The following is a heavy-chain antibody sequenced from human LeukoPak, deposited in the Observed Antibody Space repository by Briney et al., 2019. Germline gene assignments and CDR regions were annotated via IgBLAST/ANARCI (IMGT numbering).Heavy chain of an antibody. CDR2: IRSKAYGGTT. J-gene: IGHJ4*02. V-gene: IGHV3-49*04. CDR3: TRDKDYYDSSGYPYY. Sequence: TGRSLRLSCTASGFTFCDYAMSWVRQAPGKGLEWVGFIRSKAYGGTTEYAASVKGRFTISRDDSKSIAYLQMNSLKTEDTAVYYCTRDKDYYDSSGYPYYWGQGTLVTVSS. CDR1: GFTFCDYA. D-gene: IGHD3-22*01.